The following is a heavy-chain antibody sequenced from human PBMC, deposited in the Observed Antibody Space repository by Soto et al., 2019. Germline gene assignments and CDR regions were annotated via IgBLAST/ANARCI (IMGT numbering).Heavy chain of an antibody. D-gene: IGHD3-22*01. CDR1: GFSFSDYP. CDR3: ARVSYYDNSGFLI. Sequence: VQLVESGGGLVQPGGSLRLSCAAPGFSFSDYPMNWVRQAPGKGLEWLSNISSTSSYIYYADSVKGRFTISRDNAKNSLYLQMNSLRAEDTAVYYCARVSYYDNSGFLIWGQGTLVTVSS. J-gene: IGHJ4*02. CDR2: ISSTSSYI. V-gene: IGHV3-21*05.